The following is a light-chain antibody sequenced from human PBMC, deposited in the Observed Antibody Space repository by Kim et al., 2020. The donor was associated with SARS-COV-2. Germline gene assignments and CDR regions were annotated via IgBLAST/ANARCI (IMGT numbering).Light chain of an antibody. CDR2: DAS. Sequence: VSPGERATLSCRTSEGVRSNLAWFQQQPGQAPRLLIHDASTRATGVPTRFSGSGSGTEFTLTISSLQSEDFAVYHCQQYYSWPLSFGGGTKVDIK. CDR1: EGVRSN. V-gene: IGKV3-15*01. CDR3: QQYYSWPLS. J-gene: IGKJ4*01.